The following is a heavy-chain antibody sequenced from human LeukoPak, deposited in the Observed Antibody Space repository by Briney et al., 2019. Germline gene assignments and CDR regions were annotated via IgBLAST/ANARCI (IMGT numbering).Heavy chain of an antibody. V-gene: IGHV1-46*01. J-gene: IGHJ4*02. Sequence: HRASVKVSCKASGYTFPSYFMHWVRQAPGQGLEWMGIINPTGGSTTYAQKFQGRVTMTRDTSTSTVYMELSSLRSDDTAVYYCARTAARRFDYWGQGTLVTVSS. D-gene: IGHD6-6*01. CDR3: ARTAARRFDY. CDR2: INPTGGST. CDR1: GYTFPSYF.